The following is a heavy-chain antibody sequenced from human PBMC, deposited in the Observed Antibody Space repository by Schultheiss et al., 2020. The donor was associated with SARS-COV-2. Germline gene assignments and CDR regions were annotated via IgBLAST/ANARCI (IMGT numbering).Heavy chain of an antibody. CDR2: IYYSGST. J-gene: IGHJ5*02. Sequence: SQTLSLTCTVSDYSIRSGYYWGWIRQPPGKGLDWIGSIYYSGSTYYNPSLKSRVTISVDTSKNQFSLKLSSVTAADTAVYYCARGPAATWINWFDPWGQGTLVTVSS. D-gene: IGHD2-2*01. CDR1: DYSIRSGYY. V-gene: IGHV4-38-2*02. CDR3: ARGPAATWINWFDP.